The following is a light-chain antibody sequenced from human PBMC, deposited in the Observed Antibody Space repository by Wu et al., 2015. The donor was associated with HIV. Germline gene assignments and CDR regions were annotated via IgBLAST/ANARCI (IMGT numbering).Light chain of an antibody. J-gene: IGKJ2*03. V-gene: IGKV1D-16*01. CDR1: QDIGTW. CDR2: AAS. Sequence: DIQMTQSPSSMSATVGERVTITCRASQDIGTWLAWYQQRPGKAPKLLIYAASNLDDGVPSRFSGSGSGTEFTLTISSLQPDDFATYYCQQYNSYLYSFGQGTKLEIK. CDR3: QQYNSYLYS.